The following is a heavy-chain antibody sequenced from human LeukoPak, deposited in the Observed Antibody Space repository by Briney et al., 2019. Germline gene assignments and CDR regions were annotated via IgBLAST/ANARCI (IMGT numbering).Heavy chain of an antibody. CDR3: ARSPYNWNLDD. V-gene: IGHV3-30*03. CDR2: ISYDESNK. J-gene: IGHJ4*02. CDR1: GFTFSSYD. Sequence: GGSLRLSCAASGFTFSSYDMHWVRQAPGKGLEWVAVISYDESNKYYADSVKGRFTISRDNSKNSLYLQMNSLRAEDTALYYCARSPYNWNLDDWGQGTLVTVSS. D-gene: IGHD1-7*01.